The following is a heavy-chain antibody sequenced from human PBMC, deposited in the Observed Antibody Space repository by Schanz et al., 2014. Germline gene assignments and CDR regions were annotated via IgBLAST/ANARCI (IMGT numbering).Heavy chain of an antibody. Sequence: EVHLLESGGGLVQPGGSLRLSCAASGFTFSSYGMSWVCQAPGKGLEWVSGISSSGSTYYADSVKGRFTISRDNSKNTLYLQMNSLRAEDTAVYYCAKDIAPLAARPGYGMDVWGQGTTVTVSS. V-gene: IGHV3-23*01. CDR2: ISSSGST. CDR1: GFTFSSYG. J-gene: IGHJ6*02. CDR3: AKDIAPLAARPGYGMDV. D-gene: IGHD6-13*01.